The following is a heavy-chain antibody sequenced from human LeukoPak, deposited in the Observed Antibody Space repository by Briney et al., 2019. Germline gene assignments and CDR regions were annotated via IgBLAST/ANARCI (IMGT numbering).Heavy chain of an antibody. J-gene: IGHJ4*02. V-gene: IGHV3-23*01. Sequence: GGSLRLSCAASGFTFSTYWMTWVHQAPGKGLEWVSAISGSGGSTYYADSVKGRFTISRDNSKNTLYLQMNSLRAEDTAVYYCARDPTLRFLEWLSTRGPFDYWGQGTLVTVSS. CDR2: ISGSGGST. CDR3: ARDPTLRFLEWLSTRGPFDY. D-gene: IGHD3-3*01. CDR1: GFTFSTYW.